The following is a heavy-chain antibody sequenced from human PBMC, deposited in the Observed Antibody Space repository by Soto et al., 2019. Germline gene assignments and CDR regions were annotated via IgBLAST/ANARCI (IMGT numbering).Heavy chain of an antibody. Sequence: PGGSLRLSCAASGFTFSSYAMSWVRQAPGKGLEWVSDISGSGGGSYYADSVKGRFTISRDNSKNTLYLQMNSLRAEDTAVYYCAKDTYSSGRGYYFDYWGQGTLVTVSS. J-gene: IGHJ4*02. CDR3: AKDTYSSGRGYYFDY. V-gene: IGHV3-23*01. D-gene: IGHD6-19*01. CDR1: GFTFSSYA. CDR2: ISGSGGGS.